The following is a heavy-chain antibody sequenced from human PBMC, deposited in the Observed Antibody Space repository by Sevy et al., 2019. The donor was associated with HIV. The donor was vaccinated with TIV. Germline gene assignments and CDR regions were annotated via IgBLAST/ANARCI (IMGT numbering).Heavy chain of an antibody. CDR3: ARGIYGSGSRLGLGY. D-gene: IGHD3-10*01. CDR1: AFTFSSYW. J-gene: IGHJ4*02. Sequence: GGSLRLSCAASAFTFSSYWMTWVRQAPGKGLEWVANMRQDGSEKYYVDSVKGRFTISRDNAKNPLYLQMNSLRAEDTAVYYCARGIYGSGSRLGLGYWGQGTLVTVSS. V-gene: IGHV3-7*01. CDR2: MRQDGSEK.